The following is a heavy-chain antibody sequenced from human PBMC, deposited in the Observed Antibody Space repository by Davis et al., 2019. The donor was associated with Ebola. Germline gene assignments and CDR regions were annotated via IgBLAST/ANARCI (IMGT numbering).Heavy chain of an antibody. J-gene: IGHJ6*02. Sequence: ASVKVSCKVSGYTLTELSMHWVRQAPGKGLEWMGGFDPEDGETIYAQKFQGRVTMTEDTSTDTAYMELSSLRSGDTAVYYCATVSGGYDWYYYYGMDVWGQGTTVTVSS. V-gene: IGHV1-24*01. CDR2: FDPEDGET. D-gene: IGHD5-12*01. CDR1: GYTLTELS. CDR3: ATVSGGYDWYYYYGMDV.